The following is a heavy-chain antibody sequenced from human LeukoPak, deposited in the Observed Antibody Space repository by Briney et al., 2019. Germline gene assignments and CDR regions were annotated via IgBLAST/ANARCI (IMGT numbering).Heavy chain of an antibody. CDR3: AREGDSGYDYGY. D-gene: IGHD5-12*01. J-gene: IGHJ4*02. CDR1: GFTVSSNY. CDR2: IYSGGST. V-gene: IGHV3-53*01. Sequence: GGSLRLSCAASGFTVSSNYMTWVRQAPGKGLEWVSVIYSGGSTYYADSVKGRFTISRDNSKNTLYLQMNSLRAEDTAVYYCAREGDSGYDYGYWGQGTLVTVSS.